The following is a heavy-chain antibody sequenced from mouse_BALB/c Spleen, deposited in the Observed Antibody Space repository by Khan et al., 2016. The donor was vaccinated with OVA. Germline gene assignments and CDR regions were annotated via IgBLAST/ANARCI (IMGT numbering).Heavy chain of an antibody. J-gene: IGHJ3*01. CDR2: INPGSGNT. CDR3: ARGGYGTLAY. CDR1: GYAFTDYL. V-gene: IGHV1-54*01. Sequence: QVQLQQSGAEVVRPGTSVKVSCKASGYAFTDYLIEWVKQRPGQGLEWIGVINPGSGNTNYNERFKGRATLTADKTSNTAYMQLSSLTSDDSAVYFCARGGYGTLAYWGQGTPVTVSA. D-gene: IGHD2-1*01.